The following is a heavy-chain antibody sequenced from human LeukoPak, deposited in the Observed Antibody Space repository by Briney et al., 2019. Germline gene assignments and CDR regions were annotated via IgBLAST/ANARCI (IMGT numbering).Heavy chain of an antibody. V-gene: IGHV3-11*01. J-gene: IGHJ4*02. D-gene: IGHD3-22*01. CDR2: ISSSGSTI. CDR1: GFTFSDYY. Sequence: PGGSLRLSCAASGFTFSDYYMSWIRQAPGKGLEWVSYISSSGSTIYYADSVKGRFTISRDNAKNSVYLQMNSLRAEDTAVYYCARDIHQTSGFFPDSWGQGTLVTVSS. CDR3: ARDIHQTSGFFPDS.